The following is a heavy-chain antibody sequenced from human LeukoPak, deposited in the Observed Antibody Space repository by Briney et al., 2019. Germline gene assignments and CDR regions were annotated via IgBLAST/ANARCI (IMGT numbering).Heavy chain of an antibody. J-gene: IGHJ4*02. Sequence: GGALRLSCAAPGFTFSSYAMHWVRQAPGEGLEYVSAISSNGGSTYYANSVKGRFTISRDNSKNTLYLQMGSLRAEDMAVYYCARDSSSWYYFDYWGQGTLVTVSS. CDR2: ISSNGGST. D-gene: IGHD6-13*01. CDR1: GFTFSSYA. CDR3: ARDSSSWYYFDY. V-gene: IGHV3-64*01.